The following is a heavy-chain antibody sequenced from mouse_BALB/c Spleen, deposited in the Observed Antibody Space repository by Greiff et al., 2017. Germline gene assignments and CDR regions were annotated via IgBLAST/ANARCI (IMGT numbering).Heavy chain of an antibody. V-gene: IGHV1-5*01. CDR1: GYTFTSYW. Sequence: EVQLQQSGTVLARPGASVKMSCKASGYTFTSYWMHWVKQRPGQGLEWIGAIYPGNSDTSYNQKFKGKAKLTAVTSTSTAYMELSSLTNEDSAVYYCTRYSPYYGNLYAMDYWGQGTSVTVSS. J-gene: IGHJ4*01. CDR2: IYPGNSDT. CDR3: TRYSPYYGNLYAMDY. D-gene: IGHD2-10*01.